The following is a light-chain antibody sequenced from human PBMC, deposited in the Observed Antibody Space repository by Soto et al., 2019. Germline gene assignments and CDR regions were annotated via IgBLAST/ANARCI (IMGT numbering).Light chain of an antibody. CDR2: KSN. J-gene: IGLJ3*02. Sequence: QSVLTQPPSASATPGQRVTISCSGSSSNIGSNTVNWYQQLPGTAPKLLIYKSNQRPSGVPDRFSGSKSGTSASLAISELQSEDEADYYCAAWDDSLNGRVFGGGTKLTVL. CDR3: AAWDDSLNGRV. CDR1: SSNIGSNT. V-gene: IGLV1-44*01.